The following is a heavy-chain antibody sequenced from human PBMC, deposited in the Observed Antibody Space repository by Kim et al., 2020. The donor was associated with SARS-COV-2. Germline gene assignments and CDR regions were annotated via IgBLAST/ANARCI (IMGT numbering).Heavy chain of an antibody. D-gene: IGHD2-2*01. J-gene: IGHJ2*01. CDR2: IYYSGST. CDR1: GGSISSYY. CDR3: ARDGGVVPAAMGPWYFDL. V-gene: IGHV4-59*01. Sequence: SETLSLTCTVSGGSISSYYWSWIRQPPGKGLEWIGYIYYSGSTNYNPSLKSRVTISVDTSKNQFSLKLSSVTAADTAVYYCARDGGVVPAAMGPWYFDLWGRGTLVTVSS.